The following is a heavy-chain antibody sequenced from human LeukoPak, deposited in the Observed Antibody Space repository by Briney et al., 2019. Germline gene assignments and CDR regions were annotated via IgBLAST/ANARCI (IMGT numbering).Heavy chain of an antibody. D-gene: IGHD2/OR15-2a*01. CDR3: TRWRTTSMLYY. CDR1: GFTFGVYA. CDR2: IGSGGTT. Sequence: GGSLRLSCTTSGFTFGVYAMAWVRQIPGKGLECVGSIGSGGTTEYPASVKGRFTISRDNSRSIAYLQMNSLKIEDTAVYYCTRWRTTSMLYYWGQGSLVTVSS. J-gene: IGHJ4*02. V-gene: IGHV3-49*04.